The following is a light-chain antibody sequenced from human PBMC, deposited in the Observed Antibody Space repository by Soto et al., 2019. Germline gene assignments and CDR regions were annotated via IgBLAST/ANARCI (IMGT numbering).Light chain of an antibody. V-gene: IGKV3-15*01. CDR1: QSVSSN. CDR2: GAS. Sequence: EIVMTQSPGTLSVSPGERAILSCRASQSVSSNLAWYQQKPGQTPRLLIYGASTRATGIPARFSGSGSGTEFTITISSLQSEDFAVYYCQQYNNWPPFTFGPGTKVDIK. CDR3: QQYNNWPPFT. J-gene: IGKJ3*01.